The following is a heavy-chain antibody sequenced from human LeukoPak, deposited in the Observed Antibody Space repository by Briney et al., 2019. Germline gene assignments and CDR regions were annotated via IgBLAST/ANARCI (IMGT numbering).Heavy chain of an antibody. D-gene: IGHD2-21*01. Sequence: ASVKVSCKASGYTFTNYDINWVRQATGQGLEWMGWMNPNSGNTGYAQKFQGRVTMTRNTSISTAYMDLSSLKSEDTAVYYCAKSVGPVVVSSNWFDPWGEGTLVTVSS. J-gene: IGHJ5*02. V-gene: IGHV1-8*01. CDR1: GYTFTNYD. CDR3: AKSVGPVVVSSNWFDP. CDR2: MNPNSGNT.